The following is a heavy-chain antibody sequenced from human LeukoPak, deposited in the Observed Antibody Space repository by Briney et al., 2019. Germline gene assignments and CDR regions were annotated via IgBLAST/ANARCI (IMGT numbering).Heavy chain of an antibody. CDR1: GYTFTSYA. Sequence: GASVKVSCKASGYTFTSYAMHWVRQAPGQRLEWMGWINAGNGNTKYSQKFQGRVTITRDTSASTAYMELSSLRSEDTAVYYCATMGMTTVNYYFDYWGQGTLVTVSS. J-gene: IGHJ4*02. CDR3: ATMGMTTVNYYFDY. V-gene: IGHV1-3*01. CDR2: INAGNGNT. D-gene: IGHD4-11*01.